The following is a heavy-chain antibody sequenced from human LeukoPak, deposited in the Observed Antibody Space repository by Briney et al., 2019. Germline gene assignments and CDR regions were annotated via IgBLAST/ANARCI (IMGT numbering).Heavy chain of an antibody. CDR1: GFTFSSYA. CDR2: ISGSGGST. J-gene: IGHJ5*02. Sequence: PGGSLRLSCAASGFTFSSYAMSWVRQAPGKGLEWVSAISGSGGSTYYADSVKGRFTISRDNAKNSLYLQMDSLRAEDTAVYYCARAFRHYNWFDPWGQGTLVTVSS. V-gene: IGHV3-23*01. CDR3: ARAFRHYNWFDP.